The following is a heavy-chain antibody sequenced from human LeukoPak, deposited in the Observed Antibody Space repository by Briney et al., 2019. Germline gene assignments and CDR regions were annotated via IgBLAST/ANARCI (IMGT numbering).Heavy chain of an antibody. CDR2: IYPGDSDT. CDR1: GYSFTSYW. V-gene: IGHV5-51*01. D-gene: IGHD3-10*01. Sequence: GESLKISCKGSGYSFTSYWIGWVRQMPGKGLEWMGIIYPGDSDTRYSPSFQGQVTISADKSISTAYLQWSSLKASDNAMYYCARSIIMVRGVINWFDPWGQGTLVTVSS. J-gene: IGHJ5*02. CDR3: ARSIIMVRGVINWFDP.